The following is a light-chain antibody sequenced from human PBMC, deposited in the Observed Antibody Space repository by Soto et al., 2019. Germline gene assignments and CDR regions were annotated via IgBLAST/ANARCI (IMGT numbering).Light chain of an antibody. CDR3: QQYKDWPTT. J-gene: IGKJ1*01. V-gene: IGKV3-15*01. Sequence: IVMTQSPAPLSVSSGPSASLSFKASQSVSTTVAWYHQKPGQAPRLLVYGASTRATGIPARFSGSGAGTDFTLTITSLQSEDFGVYFCQQYKDWPTTFGQGTKVDI. CDR1: QSVSTT. CDR2: GAS.